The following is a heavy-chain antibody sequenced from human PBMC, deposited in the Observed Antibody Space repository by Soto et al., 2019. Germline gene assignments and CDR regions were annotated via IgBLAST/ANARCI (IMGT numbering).Heavy chain of an antibody. V-gene: IGHV4-39*01. D-gene: IGHD1-1*01. CDR1: GGSISSSPYY. Sequence: QLQLQESGPGLVKPSETLSLTCTVSGGSISSSPYYWGWIRQPPGKGLEWVGNIYYNGNTFYNPSPKSRLTISVDTSKNQFSLKLSSVTAADTAVYYCARHGPLSNNWNQLDYWGQGTLVTVSS. CDR2: IYYNGNT. J-gene: IGHJ4*02. CDR3: ARHGPLSNNWNQLDY.